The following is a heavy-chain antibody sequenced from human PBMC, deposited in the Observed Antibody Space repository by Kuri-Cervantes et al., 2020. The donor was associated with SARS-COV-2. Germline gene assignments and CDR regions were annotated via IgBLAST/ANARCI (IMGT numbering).Heavy chain of an antibody. D-gene: IGHD2-2*02. CDR1: GGSFSGYY. CDR2: INHSGST. J-gene: IGHJ3*02. V-gene: IGHV4-34*01. CDR3: ARLPPYCSSTSCYTGTFDAFYI. Sequence: SETLSLTCAVYGGSFSGYYWSWIRQPPGKGLEWIGEINHSGSTNYNPSLKSRVTISVDTSKNQFSLKLSSVTAADTAVYYCARLPPYCSSTSCYTGTFDAFYIWGQGTMVTVSS.